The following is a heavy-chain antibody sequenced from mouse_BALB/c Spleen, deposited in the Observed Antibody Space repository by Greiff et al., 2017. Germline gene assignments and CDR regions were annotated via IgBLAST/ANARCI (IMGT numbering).Heavy chain of an antibody. V-gene: IGHV5-15*02. J-gene: IGHJ2*01. CDR2: ISNLAYSI. CDR3: ARDRGGDSSGYLDY. D-gene: IGHD3-2*01. Sequence: EVQGVESGGGLVQPGGSRKLSCAASGFTFSDYGMAWVRQAPGKGPEWVAFISNLAYSIYYADTVTGRFTISRENAKNTLYLEMSSLRSEDTAMYYCARDRGGDSSGYLDYWGQGTTLTVSS. CDR1: GFTFSDYG.